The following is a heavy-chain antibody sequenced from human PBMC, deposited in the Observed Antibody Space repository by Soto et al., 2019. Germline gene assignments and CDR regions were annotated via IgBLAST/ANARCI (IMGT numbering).Heavy chain of an antibody. CDR3: ARGRGGTLNY. J-gene: IGHJ4*02. V-gene: IGHV4-31*03. CDR2: IYYSGST. Sequence: PSEPLSLTCTVSGGSISSGGYYWSWIRQHPGKGLEWIGYIYYSGSTYYNPSLKSRVTISVDTSKNQFSLKLSSVTAADTAVYYCARGRGGTLNYWGQGTLVTVSS. CDR1: GGSISSGGYY. D-gene: IGHD2-15*01.